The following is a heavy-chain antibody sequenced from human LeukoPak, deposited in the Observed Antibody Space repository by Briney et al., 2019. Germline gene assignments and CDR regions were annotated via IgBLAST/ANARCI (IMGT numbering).Heavy chain of an antibody. V-gene: IGHV1-3*01. CDR2: INAGNGNR. Sequence: ASVKVSCKASGYTFTSYAMHWVRQAPGQRLEWMGWINAGNGNRKYSQKFQGRVTITRDTSASTAYMELSSLRSEDTAVYYCARRSDWGSWYFDYWGQGTLVTVSS. CDR3: ARRSDWGSWYFDY. CDR1: GYTFTSYA. J-gene: IGHJ4*02. D-gene: IGHD7-27*01.